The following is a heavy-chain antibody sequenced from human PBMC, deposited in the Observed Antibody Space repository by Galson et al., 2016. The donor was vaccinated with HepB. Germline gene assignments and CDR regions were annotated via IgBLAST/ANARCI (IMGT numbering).Heavy chain of an antibody. CDR3: ASRSGVRFLEWPASYYYGLDV. J-gene: IGHJ6*02. V-gene: IGHV4-59*01. D-gene: IGHD3-3*01. CDR2: IDYIGNT. CDR1: GGSIRNNH. Sequence: SETLSLTCSVSGGSIRNNHWSWLRQAPGKGLEWIGYIDYIGNTNYNPSLKSRVIISAESNSRFSLKLISVTAADTAVYYCASRSGVRFLEWPASYYYGLDVWGQGTTVTVSS.